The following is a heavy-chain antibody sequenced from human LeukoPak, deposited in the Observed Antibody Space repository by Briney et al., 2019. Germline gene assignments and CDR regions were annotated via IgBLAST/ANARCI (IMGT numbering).Heavy chain of an antibody. CDR1: GGYISTYY. CDR2: VYYSGST. Sequence: SETLSLTCSVSGGYISTYYWSWIRQPPGRGLEWIGYVYYSGSTNYNPSLKSRVTMSVDTSKNQFSLQLRSVTPADTAVYYCTRDKGPSADRTAFDFWGQGTLFTVSS. D-gene: IGHD2-2*01. J-gene: IGHJ4*02. V-gene: IGHV4-59*01. CDR3: TRDKGPSADRTAFDF.